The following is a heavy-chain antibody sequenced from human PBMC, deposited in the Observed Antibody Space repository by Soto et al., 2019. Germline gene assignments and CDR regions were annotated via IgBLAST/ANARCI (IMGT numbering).Heavy chain of an antibody. CDR3: ARDVGLDSDDFFAY. Sequence: GGSLRLSCTASGFTFSSYGMGWVRQAPGKGLQWVSTIRGDGGQTHYTDSVRGRFSISRDNSKNTVYLQMDSLRAEDTAMYFCARDVGLDSDDFFAYWGQGTQVTVSS. D-gene: IGHD3-9*01. CDR2: IRGDGGQT. V-gene: IGHV3-23*01. CDR1: GFTFSSYG. J-gene: IGHJ4*02.